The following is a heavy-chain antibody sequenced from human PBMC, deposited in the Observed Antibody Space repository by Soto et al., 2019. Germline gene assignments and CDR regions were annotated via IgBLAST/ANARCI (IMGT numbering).Heavy chain of an antibody. J-gene: IGHJ4*02. CDR2: IYYSGST. Sequence: SETLSLTCTVSGGSISSYYWSWIRQPPGKGLEWIGYIYYSGSTNYNPSLKSRVTISVDTSKNQFSLKLSSVTAADTAVYYCARESRGEYPRFDYWGQGTLVTVSS. V-gene: IGHV4-59*01. CDR1: GGSISSYY. D-gene: IGHD3-10*01. CDR3: ARESRGEYPRFDY.